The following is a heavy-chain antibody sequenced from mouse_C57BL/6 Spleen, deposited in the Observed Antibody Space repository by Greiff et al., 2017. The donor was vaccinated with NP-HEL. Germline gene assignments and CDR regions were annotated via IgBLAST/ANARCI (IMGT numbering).Heavy chain of an antibody. D-gene: IGHD1-1*01. Sequence: EVQVVESGGDLVKPGGSLKLSCAASGFTFSSYGMSWVRQTPDKRLEWVATISSGGSYTYSPDSVKGRFTISRDNAKNTLYLQMSSLKSEDTAMYYCARHISYEDFDYWGQGTTLTVSS. CDR1: GFTFSSYG. CDR3: ARHISYEDFDY. V-gene: IGHV5-6*01. CDR2: ISSGGSYT. J-gene: IGHJ2*01.